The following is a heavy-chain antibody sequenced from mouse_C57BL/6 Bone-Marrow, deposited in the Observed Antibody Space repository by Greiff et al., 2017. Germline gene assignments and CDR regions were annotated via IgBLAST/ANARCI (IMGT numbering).Heavy chain of an antibody. Sequence: QVQLQQSGAELARPGASVKLSCKASGYTFTSYGISWVKQRTGQGLEWIGEIYPRSGNTYYNEKFKGKATLTADKSSSTAYMELRSLTSEDSAVYFCARYGCDGLAYWGQGTLVTVSA. D-gene: IGHD2-2*01. J-gene: IGHJ3*01. V-gene: IGHV1-81*01. CDR1: GYTFTSYG. CDR3: ARYGCDGLAY. CDR2: IYPRSGNT.